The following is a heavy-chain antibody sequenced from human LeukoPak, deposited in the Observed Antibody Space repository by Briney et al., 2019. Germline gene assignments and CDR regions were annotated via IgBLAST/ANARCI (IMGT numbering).Heavy chain of an antibody. Sequence: SETLSLTCTVSGGSISSSTNYYWGWIRQPPGKGLEWIGNVYYSGTTYYNPSLKSRVTISVDTSQNQFSLKLSSVTAADTAVYYCARDEVRYGATLDIWGQGTMVTVSS. CDR3: ARDEVRYGATLDI. J-gene: IGHJ3*02. D-gene: IGHD1-1*01. V-gene: IGHV4-39*07. CDR1: GGSISSSTNYY. CDR2: VYYSGTT.